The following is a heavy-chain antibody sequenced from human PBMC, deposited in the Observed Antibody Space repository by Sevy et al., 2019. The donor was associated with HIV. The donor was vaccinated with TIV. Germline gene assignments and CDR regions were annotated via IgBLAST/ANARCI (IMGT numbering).Heavy chain of an antibody. V-gene: IGHV1-46*01. D-gene: IGHD6-19*01. CDR3: AREVGGTYYFDF. Sequence: ASVKVSCKTSGYTYTNYYMHWVRQAPGQGLEFMGGIITRDGQTGYAQKFQDRPILTRDTSTNTVFMELSSLRSDDTALYFCAREVGGTYYFDFWGQGTLVTVSS. CDR2: IITRDGQT. CDR1: GYTYTNYY. J-gene: IGHJ4*02.